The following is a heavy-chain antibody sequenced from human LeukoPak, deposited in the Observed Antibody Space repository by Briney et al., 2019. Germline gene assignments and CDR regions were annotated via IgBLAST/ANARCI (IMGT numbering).Heavy chain of an antibody. Sequence: GGSLRLSCAAPGFTFSSYAMSWVRQGPGKGLEWVSGISGSGYSTHYADSVKGRFTISRDNSKNTLSLQMNSLRAEDTAVYYCAKAVRGYTSDYWGQGTLVTVSS. CDR1: GFTFSSYA. V-gene: IGHV3-23*01. CDR3: AKAVRGYTSDY. CDR2: ISGSGYST. D-gene: IGHD3-10*01. J-gene: IGHJ4*02.